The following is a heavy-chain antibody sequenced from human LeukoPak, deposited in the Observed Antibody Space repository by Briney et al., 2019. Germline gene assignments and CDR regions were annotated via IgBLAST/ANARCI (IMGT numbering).Heavy chain of an antibody. CDR2: IKQDGSEK. CDR1: GFTFSSYW. Sequence: GGSLRLSCAASGFTFSSYWMSWVRQAPGKGLEWVANIKQDGSEKYYADSVKGRFTISRDNGKNSLYLQMNSLRAEDTAVYYCAREEIYSSSWWSYYYYMDVWGKGTTVTVSS. J-gene: IGHJ6*03. V-gene: IGHV3-7*01. CDR3: AREEIYSSSWWSYYYYMDV. D-gene: IGHD6-13*01.